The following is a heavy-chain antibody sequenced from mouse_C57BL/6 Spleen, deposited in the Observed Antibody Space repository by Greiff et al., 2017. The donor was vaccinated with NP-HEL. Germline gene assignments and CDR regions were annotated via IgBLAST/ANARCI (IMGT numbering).Heavy chain of an antibody. CDR2: IDPENGDT. V-gene: IGHV14-4*01. CDR3: TGAYYYGSRYFDV. D-gene: IGHD1-1*01. CDR1: GFNIKDDY. Sequence: VQLQQSGAELVRPGASVKLSCTASGFNIKDDYMHWVKQRPEQGLEWIGWIDPENGDTEYASKFQGKATITADTSSNTAYLQLNSLTSEDTAVYYCTGAYYYGSRYFDVWGTGTTVTVSS. J-gene: IGHJ1*03.